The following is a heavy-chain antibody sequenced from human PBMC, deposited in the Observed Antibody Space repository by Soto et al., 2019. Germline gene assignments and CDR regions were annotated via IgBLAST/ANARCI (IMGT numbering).Heavy chain of an antibody. CDR1: GDTFSSFA. D-gene: IGHD3-3*02. CDR3: ARAKGRQQLGGNYYYALDV. Sequence: QVHLVQSGAEVKKPGSSVKVSCKASGDTFSSFAISGVRQAPGHGLEWMGGIIPIFRTPDYAQKFQGRVTITVDESTNTAYMELRSLTSEDTAVYYCARAKGRQQLGGNYYYALDVWGQGTTVIVSS. V-gene: IGHV1-69*12. CDR2: IIPIFRTP. J-gene: IGHJ6*02.